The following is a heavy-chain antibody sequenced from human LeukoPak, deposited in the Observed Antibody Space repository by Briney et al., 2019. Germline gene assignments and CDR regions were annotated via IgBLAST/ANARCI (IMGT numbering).Heavy chain of an antibody. CDR3: ARHSYDTGGYCRTHAPCDY. CDR1: GVSISSGDYY. D-gene: IGHD3-22*01. CDR2: IYYSGST. V-gene: IGHV4-30-4*01. J-gene: IGHJ4*02. Sequence: SETLSLTCTVSGVSISSGDYYWSWLRQPPGKGLEWTGYIYYSGSTYYNPSLRSRVTISVDTSKNQLSLKLSSVTAADTAVYHCARHSYDTGGYCRTHAPCDYWGQGILVTVSS.